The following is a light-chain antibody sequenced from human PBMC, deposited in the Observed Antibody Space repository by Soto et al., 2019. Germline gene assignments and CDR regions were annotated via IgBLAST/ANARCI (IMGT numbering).Light chain of an antibody. CDR1: QSVSID. J-gene: IGKJ1*01. CDR3: QQRGNWPPT. V-gene: IGKV3-11*01. Sequence: EIEMTQSPGTMSVSPRERATLSCRASQSVSIDLAWYQQPPGQAPRLLIYGASTRATGIAARLTGGGSGTDFTLTISSLEHEDFAVYYCQQRGNWPPTFGQGTKVDIK. CDR2: GAS.